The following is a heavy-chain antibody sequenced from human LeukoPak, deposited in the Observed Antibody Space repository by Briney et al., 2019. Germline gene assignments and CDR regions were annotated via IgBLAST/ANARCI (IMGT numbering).Heavy chain of an antibody. V-gene: IGHV3-23*01. Sequence: GGSLRLSCAASGFTFSDYYMSWIRQAPGKGLEWVSAISGSGGSTYYAASVKGRFTISRDNSKNTLYLQMNSLRAEDTAVYYCAKVGEGGYYYYYMDVWGKGTTVTVSS. CDR1: GFTFSDYY. CDR2: ISGSGGST. CDR3: AKVGEGGYYYYYMDV. D-gene: IGHD3-10*01. J-gene: IGHJ6*03.